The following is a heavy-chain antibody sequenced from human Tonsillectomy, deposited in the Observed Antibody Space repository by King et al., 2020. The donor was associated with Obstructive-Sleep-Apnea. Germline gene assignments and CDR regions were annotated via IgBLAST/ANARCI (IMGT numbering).Heavy chain of an antibody. CDR3: ARDGGGSSSSYSYYYALDV. CDR2: ISAYNGNT. D-gene: IGHD6-6*01. CDR1: GYTFTDYG. Sequence: QLVQSGAEMKKPGASVKVSCKASGYTFTDYGISWVRQAPRQGLEWMGWISAYNGNTNYAQKLQGRVTMTTDTSTRTAYMELRSLRSDDTAVYYCARDGGGSSSSYSYYYALDVWGQGTTVTVSS. V-gene: IGHV1-18*04. J-gene: IGHJ6*02.